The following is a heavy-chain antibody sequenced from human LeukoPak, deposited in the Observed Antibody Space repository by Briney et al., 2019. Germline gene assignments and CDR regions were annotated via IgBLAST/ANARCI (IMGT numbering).Heavy chain of an antibody. D-gene: IGHD2-8*01. CDR2: ITVSSGTR. CDR1: GFTFSSYA. CDR3: AKDPNGDYIGAFDS. V-gene: IGHV3-23*01. J-gene: IGHJ3*02. Sequence: GGSLRLSCAASGFTFSSYAMTWVRQAPGRGLEWDSSITVSSGTRNYADSMKGRFTISRDNSKNTLYLQMNSLRVEDTAIYYCAKDPNGDYIGAFDSWGQGTLVTVSS.